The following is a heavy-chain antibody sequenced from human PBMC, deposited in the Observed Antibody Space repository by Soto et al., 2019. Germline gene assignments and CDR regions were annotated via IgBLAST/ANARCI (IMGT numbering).Heavy chain of an antibody. V-gene: IGHV1-8*01. D-gene: IGHD6-19*01. CDR2: MNPNSGNT. CDR1: VYTFTGYD. Sequence: SVKVSCKASVYTFTGYDINWVRQATGQGLEWMGWMNPNSGNTDYAQKFQGRVTMTRNTSISTAYMELSSLRSEDTAVYYCARDYSSGYGMDVWGQGTTVTVSS. CDR3: ARDYSSGYGMDV. J-gene: IGHJ6*02.